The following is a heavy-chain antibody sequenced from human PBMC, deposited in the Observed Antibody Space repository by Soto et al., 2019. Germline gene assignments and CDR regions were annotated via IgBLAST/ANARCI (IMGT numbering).Heavy chain of an antibody. Sequence: QLVESGGGLVRPGESLRLTCAVSGIAFTYASINWVRQVPGRGPEWVGRIDGKTGGGTTDYAAPVKGRFTISRDDSTNKVFLQLDNVKGEDAGVYYGTTHSGYARSPRFDAWGQGTQVTVSS. CDR2: IDGKTGGGTT. CDR3: TTHSGYARSPRFDA. CDR1: GIAFTYAS. D-gene: IGHD3-22*01. J-gene: IGHJ4*02. V-gene: IGHV3-15*07.